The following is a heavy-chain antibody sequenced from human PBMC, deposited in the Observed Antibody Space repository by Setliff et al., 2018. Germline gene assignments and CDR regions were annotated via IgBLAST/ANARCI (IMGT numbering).Heavy chain of an antibody. Sequence: SGPTLVNPPQTLTLTCTFSGFSLSTSGVGVGWIRQPPGKALEWLALIYWNDEKRNSPYLKSRLTITKDTSKNQVVLTMTNMDPGDTATYYCAHIAGGGNSPRHDYWGQGTLVTVSS. CDR1: GFSLSTSGVG. D-gene: IGHD2-21*01. J-gene: IGHJ4*02. CDR2: IYWNDEK. V-gene: IGHV2-5*01. CDR3: AHIAGGGNSPRHDY.